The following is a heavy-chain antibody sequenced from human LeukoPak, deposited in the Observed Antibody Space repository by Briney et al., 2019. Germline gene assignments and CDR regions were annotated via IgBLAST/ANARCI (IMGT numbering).Heavy chain of an antibody. CDR2: IWYDGSNK. J-gene: IGHJ6*02. V-gene: IGHV3-33*01. CDR3: ARFPIVVVPAAMRGVYYYYGMDV. D-gene: IGHD2-2*01. Sequence: GRSLRLSCAASGFTFSSYGMYWVRQAPGKGLEWVAVIWYDGSNKYYADSVKGRFTISRDNSKNTLYLQMNSLRAEDTAVYYCARFPIVVVPAAMRGVYYYYGMDVWGQGTTVTVSS. CDR1: GFTFSSYG.